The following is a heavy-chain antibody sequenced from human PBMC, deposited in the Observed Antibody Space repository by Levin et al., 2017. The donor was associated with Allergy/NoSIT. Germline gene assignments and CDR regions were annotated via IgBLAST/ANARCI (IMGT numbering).Heavy chain of an antibody. J-gene: IGHJ4*02. D-gene: IGHD4-11*01. CDR2: ISGSGGNS. Sequence: GESLKISCAASGFTFSTYAVSWVRQAPGKGLEWVSVISGSGGNSYYADSVQGRFTISRDNSKNTLYLQMNSLRAEDTAVYYCAKDRDNYRVFDYWGQGTLVTVSS. V-gene: IGHV3-23*01. CDR1: GFTFSTYA. CDR3: AKDRDNYRVFDY.